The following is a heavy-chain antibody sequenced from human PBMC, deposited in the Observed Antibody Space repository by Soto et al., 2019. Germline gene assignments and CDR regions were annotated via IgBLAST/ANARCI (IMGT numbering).Heavy chain of an antibody. Sequence: GASVKVSCKASGYTFTSYGISWVRQAPGQGLEWMGWISAYNGNTNYAQKLQGRVTMTTDTSTSTAYMELRSLRSDDTAVYYCARVKVDTAMVNYFDYWGQRTLVTVSS. CDR2: ISAYNGNT. CDR1: GYTFTSYG. CDR3: ARVKVDTAMVNYFDY. J-gene: IGHJ4*02. D-gene: IGHD5-18*01. V-gene: IGHV1-18*01.